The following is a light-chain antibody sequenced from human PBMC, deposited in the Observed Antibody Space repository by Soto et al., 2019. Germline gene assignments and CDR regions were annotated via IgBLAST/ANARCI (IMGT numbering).Light chain of an antibody. CDR1: SGHSSYI. V-gene: IGLV4-60*02. J-gene: IGLJ2*01. CDR2: LEGSGSY. Sequence: QSVLTQSSSASASLGSSVKLTCTLSSGHSSYIIAWHHQQPGKAPRYLMKLEGSGSYNKGSGVPDRFSGSSSGADRYLTISNLQFEDEANYYCETWASNTRVFGGRTQLTVL. CDR3: ETWASNTRV.